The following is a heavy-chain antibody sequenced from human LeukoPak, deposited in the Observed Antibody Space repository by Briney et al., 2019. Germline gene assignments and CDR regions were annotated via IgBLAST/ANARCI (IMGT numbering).Heavy chain of an antibody. CDR1: GFAFSSYA. CDR2: IYSGGST. CDR3: AREPGIAVAGTDGDY. Sequence: GGSLRLSCAASGFAFSSYAMSWVRQAPGKGLEWVSVIYSGGSTYYADSVKGRFTISRDNSKNTLYLQMNSLRAEDTAVYYCAREPGIAVAGTDGDYWGQGTLVTVSS. V-gene: IGHV3-53*01. D-gene: IGHD6-19*01. J-gene: IGHJ4*02.